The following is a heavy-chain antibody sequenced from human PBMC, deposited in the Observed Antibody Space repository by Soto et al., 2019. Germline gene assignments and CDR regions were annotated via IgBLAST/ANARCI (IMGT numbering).Heavy chain of an antibody. J-gene: IGHJ4*02. V-gene: IGHV3-74*01. CDR2: MNGDGSTT. CDR3: ATAEVDY. CDR1: GFTFANHW. Sequence: EVHLVESGGGLVQPGGSLRLSCAVSGFTFANHWMHWVRQAPGKGLEWVSRMNGDGSTTDYADSVKGRFTVSRDNAKNTLYLQMNSLRAEDTAVYYCATAEVDYWGPGTLVTVSS.